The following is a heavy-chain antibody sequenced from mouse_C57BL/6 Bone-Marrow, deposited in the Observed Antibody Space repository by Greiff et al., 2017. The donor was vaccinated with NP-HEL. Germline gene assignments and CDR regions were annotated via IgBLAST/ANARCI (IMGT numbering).Heavy chain of an antibody. CDR2: IYPGNSDT. CDR1: GYTFTSYW. D-gene: IGHD2-5*01. V-gene: IGHV1-5*01. J-gene: IGHJ4*01. Sequence: VQLQQSGTVLARPGASVKMSCKTSGYTFTSYWMHWVKQRPGQGLEWIGAIYPGNSDTSYNQKFKGKAKLTAVTSASTAYMELSSLTNEDSAVYYCTRSPHYSNYGADYWGQGTSVTVSS. CDR3: TRSPHYSNYGADY.